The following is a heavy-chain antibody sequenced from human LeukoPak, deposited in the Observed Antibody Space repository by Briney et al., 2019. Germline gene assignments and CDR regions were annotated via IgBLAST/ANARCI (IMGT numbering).Heavy chain of an antibody. J-gene: IGHJ4*02. Sequence: GGSLRLSCAASGFSFSPYDMHWVRQTTGKGLEWVSAIGTAGDTYYTGSVKGRFTISRENAKNSLYLQMNSLRAGDTAVYYCARGPGRITIFGVVDYYFDYWGQGTLVTVSS. V-gene: IGHV3-13*01. CDR2: IGTAGDT. D-gene: IGHD3-3*01. CDR3: ARGPGRITIFGVVDYYFDY. CDR1: GFSFSPYD.